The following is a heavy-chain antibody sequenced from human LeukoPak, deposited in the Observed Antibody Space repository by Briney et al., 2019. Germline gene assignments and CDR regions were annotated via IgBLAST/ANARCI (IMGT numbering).Heavy chain of an antibody. D-gene: IGHD5-18*01. CDR1: GFTFDDYA. CDR3: AKDVRSGYSYGNTIDY. Sequence: GGSLRLSCAASGFTFDDYAMHWVRQAPGKGLEWVSGISWNSGSIGYADSVKGRFTISRDNAKNSLYLQMNSLRAEDLALYYCAKDVRSGYSYGNTIDYWGQGTLVTVSS. CDR2: ISWNSGSI. V-gene: IGHV3-9*03. J-gene: IGHJ4*02.